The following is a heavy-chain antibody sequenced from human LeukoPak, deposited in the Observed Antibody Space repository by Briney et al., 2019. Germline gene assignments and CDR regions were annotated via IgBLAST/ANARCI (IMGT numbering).Heavy chain of an antibody. CDR3: ANEQSRNYFDY. CDR1: GYSISSGYY. D-gene: IGHD1/OR15-1a*01. Sequence: KASGTLSLTCAVSGYSISSGYYWGWIRQPPGKGLEWIGSIYHSGSTYYNPSLKSRVTISVDTSKNQFSLKLSSVTAADTAVYYCANEQSRNYFDYWGQGTLVTVSS. CDR2: IYHSGST. J-gene: IGHJ4*02. V-gene: IGHV4-38-2*01.